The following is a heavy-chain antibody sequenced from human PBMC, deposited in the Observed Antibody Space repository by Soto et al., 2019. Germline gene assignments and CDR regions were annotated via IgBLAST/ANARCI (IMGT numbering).Heavy chain of an antibody. D-gene: IGHD3-10*01. CDR1: GFNVFSYA. CDR2: ITSDYTT. V-gene: IGHV3-23*01. CDR3: AKDFYGRATFDY. J-gene: IGHJ4*02. Sequence: GGCRRLSWVAAGFNVFSYATSWVRQAPGRGREWVSGITSDYTTYYAGSVRGRFTISRDSSMNTLYLQMNSLTVEDTAVYYCAKDFYGRATFDYWGQGTPVTVSS.